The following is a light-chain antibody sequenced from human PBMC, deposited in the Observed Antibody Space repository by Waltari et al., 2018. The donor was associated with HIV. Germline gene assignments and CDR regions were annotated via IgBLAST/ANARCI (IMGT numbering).Light chain of an antibody. J-gene: IGLJ2*01. CDR3: CAYAGSTTYVI. Sequence: QSALTQPASVSGSPGQLITISCTGTSSHVGGYNLVSWYQQHPGKAPKLMIYEVSKRPSGVSNRFSGSKSGNTASLTISGLQAEDEADYYCCAYAGSTTYVIFGGGTKLTVL. CDR2: EVS. CDR1: SSHVGGYNL. V-gene: IGLV2-23*02.